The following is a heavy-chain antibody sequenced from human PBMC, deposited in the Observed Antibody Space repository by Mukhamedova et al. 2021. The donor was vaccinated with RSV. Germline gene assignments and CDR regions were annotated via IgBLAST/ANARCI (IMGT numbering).Heavy chain of an antibody. V-gene: IGHV2-70*04. Sequence: ALEWLARIDSDDDKFYTTSLKSRLSISKDTSKNQVVLTMTDVDPLDTAPYFCARDPGYSGGWGNTYYFDYWGQGTRVTVSS. D-gene: IGHD5-12*01. CDR2: IDSDDDK. CDR3: ARDPGYSGGWGNTYYFDY. J-gene: IGHJ4*02.